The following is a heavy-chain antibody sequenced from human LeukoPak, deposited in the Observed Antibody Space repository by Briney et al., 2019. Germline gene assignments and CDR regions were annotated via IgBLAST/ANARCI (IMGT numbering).Heavy chain of an antibody. J-gene: IGHJ6*03. CDR3: ARAVGSGSFQTYYYYMDV. CDR2: IYTSGST. V-gene: IGHV4-61*02. Sequence: PSETLSLTCTVSGGSISTSNYYWGWIRQPAGKGLEWIGRIYTSGSTNYNPSLKSRVTMSVDTSKNQFSLKLSSVTAADTAVYYCARAVGSGSFQTYYYYMDVWGKGTTVTISS. D-gene: IGHD3-10*01. CDR1: GGSISTSNYY.